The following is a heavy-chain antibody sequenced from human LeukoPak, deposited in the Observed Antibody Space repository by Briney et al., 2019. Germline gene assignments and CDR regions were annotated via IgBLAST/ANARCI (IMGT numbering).Heavy chain of an antibody. CDR2: ISSSSSYI. CDR1: GFTFSSYS. CDR3: ARDQNYYDSSGYYYVNYFDY. D-gene: IGHD3-22*01. Sequence: PGGSLRLSCAASGFTFSSYSMNWVRQAPGKGLEWVSSISSSSSYIYYADSVKGRFTISRDNAKNSLYLQMNSLRAEDTAVYYCARDQNYYDSSGYYYVNYFDYWGQGTLVTVSS. V-gene: IGHV3-21*01. J-gene: IGHJ4*02.